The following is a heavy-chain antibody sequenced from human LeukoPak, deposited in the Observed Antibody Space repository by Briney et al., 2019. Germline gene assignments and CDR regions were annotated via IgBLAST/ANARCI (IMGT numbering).Heavy chain of an antibody. CDR3: ASSTSLLDK. Sequence: SETLSLTCTVSGGPISPYYWSWIRQPPGKGLEWIGYIYYSGSTNYNPSLKSRVTISLDTSKNQFSRQLSSVTAADTAVYYGASSTSLLDKWGQGTLVTVPS. D-gene: IGHD2-21*01. CDR1: GGPISPYY. J-gene: IGHJ4*02. V-gene: IGHV4-59*01. CDR2: IYYSGST.